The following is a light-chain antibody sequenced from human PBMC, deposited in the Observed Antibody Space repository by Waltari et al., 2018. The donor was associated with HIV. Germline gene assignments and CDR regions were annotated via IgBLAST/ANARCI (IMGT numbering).Light chain of an antibody. J-gene: IGKJ3*01. CDR3: QHYDNSPLFT. Sequence: EIVLTQSPGTLSLFPGERGTLSCRANQSISSSNLGWYQQKPGQAPRLIIYAGSSRATDTPARFSGSGSGTDFTLTINRLEPEDFAVYYCQHYDNSPLFTFGPGTKVDFK. CDR1: QSISSSN. V-gene: IGKV3-20*01. CDR2: AGS.